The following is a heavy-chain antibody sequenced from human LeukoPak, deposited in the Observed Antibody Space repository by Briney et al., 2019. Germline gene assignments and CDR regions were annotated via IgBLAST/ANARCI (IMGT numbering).Heavy chain of an antibody. CDR3: AKAPSQVAMEINFDY. J-gene: IGHJ4*02. Sequence: GSLRLSCAASGFTFSSYAMSWVRQAPGKGLEWVSGISTSASSTYYADSVKGRFTISRDNSKNTLYLQMNSLRAEDTAVYYCAKAPSQVAMEINFDYWGQGTLVTVSS. V-gene: IGHV3-23*01. CDR1: GFTFSSYA. CDR2: ISTSASST. D-gene: IGHD5-12*01.